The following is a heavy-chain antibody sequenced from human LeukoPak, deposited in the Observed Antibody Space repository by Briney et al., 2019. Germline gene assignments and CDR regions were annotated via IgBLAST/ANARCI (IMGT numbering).Heavy chain of an antibody. V-gene: IGHV3-15*01. CDR2: IKSKTDGGTT. CDR1: GFTFSNAW. J-gene: IGHJ6*02. Sequence: GGSLRLSCAASGFTFSNAWMSWVRQAPGKGLEWVGRIKSKTDGGTTDYAAPVKGRFTISRDDSKNTLYLQMNSLRAEDTAVYYCAKGPDSSGYGYYYGMVVWGQGTTVTVSS. D-gene: IGHD3-22*01. CDR3: AKGPDSSGYGYYYGMVV.